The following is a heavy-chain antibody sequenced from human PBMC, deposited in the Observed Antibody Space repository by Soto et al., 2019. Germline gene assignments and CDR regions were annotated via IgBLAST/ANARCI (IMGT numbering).Heavy chain of an antibody. CDR1: GFTFSNAW. Sequence: PGGSLRLSCAASGFTFSNAWMSWVRQAPGKGLEWVGRIKSKTDGGTTDYAAPVKGRFAISRDDSKNTLYLQMNSLKTEDTAVYYCTTDSMIVVVIEDAFDIWGQGTMVTVSS. V-gene: IGHV3-15*01. CDR2: IKSKTDGGTT. J-gene: IGHJ3*02. D-gene: IGHD3-22*01. CDR3: TTDSMIVVVIEDAFDI.